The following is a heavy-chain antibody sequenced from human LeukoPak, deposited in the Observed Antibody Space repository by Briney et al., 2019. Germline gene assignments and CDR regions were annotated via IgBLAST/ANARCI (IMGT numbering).Heavy chain of an antibody. J-gene: IGHJ4*02. Sequence: SETLSLTCTGSGCSIISYYWSWIRQRQGKGLEWIGYIYYSGSINYNPSLKSRITMSADTSKNQFSLKLSSVTAADTAVYFCARVGGWEPKLHGVTFDYLGQGTLVTVSS. CDR2: IYYSGSI. D-gene: IGHD1-26*01. CDR3: ARVGGWEPKLHGVTFDY. CDR1: GCSIISYY. V-gene: IGHV4-59*01.